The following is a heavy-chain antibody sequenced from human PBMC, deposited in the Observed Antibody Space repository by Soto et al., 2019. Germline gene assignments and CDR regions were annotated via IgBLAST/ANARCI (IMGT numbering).Heavy chain of an antibody. CDR1: GGSISSYY. CDR3: ARVEFGRGWCQLYYGMDV. D-gene: IGHD6-19*01. V-gene: IGHV4-59*01. J-gene: IGHJ6*02. Sequence: QEEQQASGPGLVKLSETLSRTCTVSGGSISSYYWSWIRQPTGKGLEWIGYIYYSGSTNYNPSLKSRVTISVDTSKNQFSLKLSSVTATDTAVYYCARVEFGRGWCQLYYGMDVWGQGTTVTVSS. CDR2: IYYSGST.